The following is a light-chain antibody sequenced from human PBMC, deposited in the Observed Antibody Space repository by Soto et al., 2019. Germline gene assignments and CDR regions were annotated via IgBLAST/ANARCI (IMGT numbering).Light chain of an antibody. J-gene: IGKJ1*01. CDR2: GAS. Sequence: PGERATLSCRASQSVISTYLAWYQQKPGQAPRLLIYGASSRATGIPDRFSGSGSGTDFTLTISCLQSEDFATYYCQQYYSYPPTFGQGTKVDIK. CDR1: QSVISTY. V-gene: IGKV3-20*01. CDR3: QQYYSYPPT.